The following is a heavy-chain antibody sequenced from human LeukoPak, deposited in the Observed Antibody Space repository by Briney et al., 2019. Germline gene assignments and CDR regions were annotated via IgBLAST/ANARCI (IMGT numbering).Heavy chain of an antibody. CDR3: PRVSSDVIGNYRYYFDY. D-gene: IGHD3-22*01. V-gene: IGHV3-30*01. J-gene: IGHJ4*02. Sequence: GGSLRLSCAASGFTFSSYAMHWVRQAPGKGLEWVAVISYDGSNKYYADSVKGRFTISRDNSKNTLYLQMNSLRAEDTAVYYWPRVSSDVIGNYRYYFDYWGQETLVTVSS. CDR2: ISYDGSNK. CDR1: GFTFSSYA.